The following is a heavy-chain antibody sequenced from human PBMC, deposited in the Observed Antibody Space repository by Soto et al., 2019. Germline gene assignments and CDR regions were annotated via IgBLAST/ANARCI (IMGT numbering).Heavy chain of an antibody. CDR3: ARRRDFLDY. CDR1: GFTFSDYY. V-gene: IGHV3-11*01. CDR2: IGSGGGSV. Sequence: GGSLRLPCAASGFTFSDYYMTWIRQAPGKGLEWVSYIGSGGGSVYYADSVKGRFTISSDNAKSSLYLQMNSLRTEDTAVYYCARRRDFLDYWGQGTLVTVSS. D-gene: IGHD3-3*01. J-gene: IGHJ4*02.